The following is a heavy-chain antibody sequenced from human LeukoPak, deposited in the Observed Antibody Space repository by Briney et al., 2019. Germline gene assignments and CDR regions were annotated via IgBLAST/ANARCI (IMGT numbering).Heavy chain of an antibody. D-gene: IGHD3-16*02. CDR1: GFTFSSYW. V-gene: IGHV3-74*01. CDR3: ARGGMITFGGVIVIQDYYYGMDV. J-gene: IGHJ6*04. Sequence: GGSLRLYCAASGFTFSSYWMHWVRQAPGKGLMWVSRINSDGSSTSYADSVRGRFTISRDNAKNTLYLQMNSLRAEDTAVYYCARGGMITFGGVIVIQDYYYGMDVWGKGTTVTVSS. CDR2: INSDGSST.